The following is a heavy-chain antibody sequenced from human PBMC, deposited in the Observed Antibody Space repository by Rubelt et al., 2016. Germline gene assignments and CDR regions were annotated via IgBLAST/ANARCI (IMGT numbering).Heavy chain of an antibody. J-gene: IGHJ5*02. Sequence: QVQLQESGPGLVKPSETLSLTCTVSGGSISSYYWSWIRQPPGKGPEWLGNIHYSGRTNYKPPLRSRLTISVGTPKNQFSLKLSSVTAADTAVYYCARGDRDGFTETWFDPWGQGTLVTVSS. CDR3: ARGDRDGFTETWFDP. CDR2: IHYSGRT. CDR1: GGSISSYY. V-gene: IGHV4-59*01. D-gene: IGHD5-24*01.